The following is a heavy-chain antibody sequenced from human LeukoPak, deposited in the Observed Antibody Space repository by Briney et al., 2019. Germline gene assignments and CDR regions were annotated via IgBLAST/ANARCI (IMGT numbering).Heavy chain of an antibody. CDR3: ARDNLMVYGEDAFDI. CDR2: IKQDGSEK. J-gene: IGHJ3*02. D-gene: IGHD2-8*01. CDR1: GFTFSSYW. Sequence: GGSLRLSCAASGFTFSSYWMSWVRQAPGKGLEWVANIKQDGSEKYYVDSVRGRFTISRDNAKNSLYLQMNSLRAEDTAVYYCARDNLMVYGEDAFDIWGQGTMVTVSS. V-gene: IGHV3-7*01.